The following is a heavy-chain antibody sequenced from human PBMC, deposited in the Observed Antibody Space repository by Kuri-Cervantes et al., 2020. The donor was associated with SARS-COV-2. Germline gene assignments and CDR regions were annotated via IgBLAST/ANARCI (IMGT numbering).Heavy chain of an antibody. CDR3: ASMVSGSYQLPLDY. Sequence: ASVKVSCKASGYTFTGYDINWVRQAPGQGLEWMGIINPSGGGTSYAQKFQGGVTMTRDTSTSTVYMELSSLRSEDTAVYYCASMVSGSYQLPLDYWGQGTLVTVSS. V-gene: IGHV1-46*01. CDR1: GYTFTGYD. J-gene: IGHJ4*02. CDR2: INPSGGGT. D-gene: IGHD1-26*01.